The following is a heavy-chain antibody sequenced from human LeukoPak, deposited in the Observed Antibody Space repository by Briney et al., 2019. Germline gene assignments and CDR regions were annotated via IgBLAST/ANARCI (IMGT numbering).Heavy chain of an antibody. V-gene: IGHV3-72*01. CDR2: SKNKDYAYST. CDR3: TRIFYYGTRGYYPDF. CDR1: GFTFSDHH. D-gene: IGHD3-22*01. Sequence: PVGSPRLSCAASGFTFSDHHMDWVRQAPGKGLEWIGRSKNKDYAYSTVYSASVKGRFTFSRDDPKNSLYLQMNSLTTEDTAVYYCTRIFYYGTRGYYPDFWGQGTLVTVSS. J-gene: IGHJ4*02.